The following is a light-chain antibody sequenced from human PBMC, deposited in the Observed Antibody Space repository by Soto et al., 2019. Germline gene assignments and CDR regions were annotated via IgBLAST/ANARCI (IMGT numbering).Light chain of an antibody. Sequence: QSALTQPASVSGSPGQSITISCTGTSSDVGGYNYVSWYQQHPGKAPELLIYEVSNRPSGLSNRFSGSKSANTASLTISGLQAEDEADYYCSSYTSDSTWVFGGGTKLTVL. CDR2: EVS. CDR1: SSDVGGYNY. J-gene: IGLJ3*02. CDR3: SSYTSDSTWV. V-gene: IGLV2-14*01.